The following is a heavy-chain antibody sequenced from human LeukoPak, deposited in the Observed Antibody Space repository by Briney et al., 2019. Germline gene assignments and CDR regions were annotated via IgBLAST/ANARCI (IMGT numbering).Heavy chain of an antibody. CDR1: GYTFTSYD. V-gene: IGHV1-8*03. CDR3: ETDKGYDVRSGTPYCYYYMDV. J-gene: IGHJ6*03. CDR2: INPNSGNT. Sequence: GASVKVSCKASGYTFTSYDINWVRQATGQGLEWMGWINPNSGNTGYAQKFQGRVTITRNTSISTAYMELSSLRSEDTAVYYCETDKGYDVRSGTPYCYYYMDVWGKGTTVTVSS. D-gene: IGHD3-3*01.